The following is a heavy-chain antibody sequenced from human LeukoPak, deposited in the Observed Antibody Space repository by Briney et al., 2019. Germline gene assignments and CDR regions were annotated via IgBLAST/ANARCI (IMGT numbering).Heavy chain of an antibody. D-gene: IGHD2-15*01. CDR1: GYTFTDYY. CDR2: INPDSGAT. J-gene: IGHJ4*02. Sequence: ASVKVSRKASGYTFTDYYVHWVRQAPGQGLEWLGWINPDSGATNFAQRFQGRVTMTRDTSVNTAHMELNDLRSDDTAVYYCARDLCHGGSCFHFDSWGQGTLVTVSS. V-gene: IGHV1-2*02. CDR3: ARDLCHGGSCFHFDS.